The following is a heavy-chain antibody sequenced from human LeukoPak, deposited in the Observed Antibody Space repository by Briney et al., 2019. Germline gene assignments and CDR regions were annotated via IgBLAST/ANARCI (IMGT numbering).Heavy chain of an antibody. V-gene: IGHV4-59*01. CDR3: ARGRSNYYGMDV. CDR1: DGSINSYY. J-gene: IGHJ6*02. CDR2: IYYNGNT. D-gene: IGHD1-26*01. Sequence: SETLSLTCSVSDGSINSYYWNWIRRPPGKGLEWIGYIYYNGNTNYSPSLKSRVTMSVDTSKNLFSLKVSSVTAADTAVHYCARGRSNYYGMDVWGQGTTVTVSS.